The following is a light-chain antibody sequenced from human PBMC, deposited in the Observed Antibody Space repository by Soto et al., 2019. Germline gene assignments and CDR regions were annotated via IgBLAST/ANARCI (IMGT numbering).Light chain of an antibody. CDR2: AAS. Sequence: DIQMTQSPSSLSASVGDRVTITCRASQSISSYLNWYQQKPGKAPKLLIYAASSLQSGVPSRFSGSASGTDFTLTISSLQPEDFATYDCQQSYSTPWTFGQGTKVEIK. J-gene: IGKJ1*01. CDR3: QQSYSTPWT. V-gene: IGKV1-39*01. CDR1: QSISSY.